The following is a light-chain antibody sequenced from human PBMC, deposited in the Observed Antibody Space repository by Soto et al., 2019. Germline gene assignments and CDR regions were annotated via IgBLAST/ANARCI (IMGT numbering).Light chain of an antibody. Sequence: EIVLTQSPATLSLSPGERATLSCRASQSVGTYLAWYQQKPGQAPRILIYDASNRATGIPARFSGSGSGTDFTLTISSLEPEDLAVYYCQQRSNWLTFGGGTKVEIK. J-gene: IGKJ4*01. V-gene: IGKV3-11*01. CDR2: DAS. CDR1: QSVGTY. CDR3: QQRSNWLT.